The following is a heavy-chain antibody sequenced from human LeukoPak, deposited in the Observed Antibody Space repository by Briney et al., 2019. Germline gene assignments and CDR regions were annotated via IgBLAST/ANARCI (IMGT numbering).Heavy chain of an antibody. CDR2: VRKKANSYTT. CDR1: ELTFSDHY. J-gene: IGHJ3*02. V-gene: IGHV3-72*01. D-gene: IGHD2-21*02. CDR3: ARGQPCCRDCHVAFDI. Sequence: GGSLRLSCAASELTFSDHYMDWVRQAPGKGLEWVGRVRKKANSYTTEYAASVKGRFTISGEESQNSVFLQMNSLKSDDTAVYFCARGQPCCRDCHVAFDIWGQGTMVTVSS.